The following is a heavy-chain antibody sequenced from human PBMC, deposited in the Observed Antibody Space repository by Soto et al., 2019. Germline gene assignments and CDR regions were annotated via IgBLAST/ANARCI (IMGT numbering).Heavy chain of an antibody. CDR3: ARDGPTTHYYLDD. CDR2: TYFRSRWST. V-gene: IGHV6-1*01. J-gene: IGHJ4*02. D-gene: IGHD1-1*01. Sequence: SQTLSLTCAISGDSVSSGSAAWNWIRQSPSRGLEWLGRTYFRSRWSTEYAVSVRSRITITADTSKNQFSLQLNSVTPDDTAVYYCARDGPTTHYYLDDWGQGTPVTVSS. CDR1: GDSVSSGSAA.